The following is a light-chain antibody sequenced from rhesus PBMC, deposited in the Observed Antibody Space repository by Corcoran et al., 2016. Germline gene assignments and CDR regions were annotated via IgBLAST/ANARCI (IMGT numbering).Light chain of an antibody. CDR3: QQHTPFPLP. CDR1: QAINNY. CDR2: DKS. Sequence: DIQMTQSPSSLSVSVGDRVTITCRASQAINNYLAWYQQKPGKAPKLLIYDKSTLKSGVPSRFIGSGFGTDFTLTIKGLLPDDFATDYCQQHTPFPLPFGGGTKVELK. J-gene: IGKJ4*01. V-gene: IGKV1-25*01.